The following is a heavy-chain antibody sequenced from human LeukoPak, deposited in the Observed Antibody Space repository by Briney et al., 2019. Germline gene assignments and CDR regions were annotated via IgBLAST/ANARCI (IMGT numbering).Heavy chain of an antibody. CDR1: GYTFTGYF. CDR3: ARDSGYDSRSYYYYYMHV. Sequence: ASVRVSCKTSGYTFTGYFMHWVRQAPGQGLEWMGRINPNSGGTNYAQKFQGRVTMTRDTSISTAYMELSRLRSDDTAVYYCARDSGYDSRSYYYYYMHVWGKGTTVTVSS. CDR2: INPNSGGT. J-gene: IGHJ6*03. V-gene: IGHV1-2*06. D-gene: IGHD5-12*01.